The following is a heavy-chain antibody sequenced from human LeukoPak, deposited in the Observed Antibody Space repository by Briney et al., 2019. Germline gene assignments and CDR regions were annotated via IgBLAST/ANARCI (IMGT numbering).Heavy chain of an antibody. V-gene: IGHV3-74*01. CDR3: ARGTGYGVFDY. J-gene: IGHJ4*02. Sequence: GGSLRLSCAASGFTFSSYWMHCVRQAPGKGLVWVSRINSDGSSISYADSVKGRLTISRDNAKNTLYLQMNSLRAEDTAVYYCARGTGYGVFDYWGQGTLVTVSS. D-gene: IGHD1-14*01. CDR1: GFTFSSYW. CDR2: INSDGSSI.